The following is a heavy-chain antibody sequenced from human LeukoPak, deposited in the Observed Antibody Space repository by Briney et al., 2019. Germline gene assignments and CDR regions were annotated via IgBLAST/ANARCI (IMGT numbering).Heavy chain of an antibody. J-gene: IGHJ4*02. CDR1: GGSISSGGYY. CDR2: IYYSGST. CDR3: ARTRAGETGDNVDYFDY. D-gene: IGHD7-27*01. V-gene: IGHV4-31*03. Sequence: SETLSLTCTFSGGSISSGGYYWSWIRQHPGKGLEWIGYIYYSGSTYYNPSLKSRVTISVDTSKNQFSLKLSSVTAADTAVYYSARTRAGETGDNVDYFDYWGQGTLVTVSS.